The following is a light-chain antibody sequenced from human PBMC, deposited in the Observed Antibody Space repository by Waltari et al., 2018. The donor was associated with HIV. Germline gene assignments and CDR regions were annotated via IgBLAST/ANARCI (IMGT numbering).Light chain of an antibody. CDR2: KAS. CDR1: RNISDL. J-gene: IGKJ5*01. CDR3: QQYNSYPIT. V-gene: IGKV1-5*03. Sequence: DIQMTQSPSTLSASVGDRVTITCRASRNISDLLAWYQQKLGEAPNLLIYKASSLQSGVPFRCSGSGSGTEFTLTISSLQPGDFATYYCQQYNSYPITFGQGTRLEIK.